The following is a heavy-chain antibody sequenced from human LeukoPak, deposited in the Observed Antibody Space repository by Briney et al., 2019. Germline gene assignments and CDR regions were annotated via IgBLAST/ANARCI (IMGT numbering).Heavy chain of an antibody. CDR2: IYYSGIT. CDR1: GGSISSEY. CDR3: ARVDSSGYFGMGPFDY. Sequence: PSETLSLTCTVSGGSISSEYWSWIRQPPRKGRGWIGYIYYSGITNYNPSLKSRVTISVDTSKNQFSLKLSSVTAADTAVYYCARVDSSGYFGMGPFDYWGQGTLVTVSS. D-gene: IGHD3-22*01. J-gene: IGHJ4*02. V-gene: IGHV4-59*01.